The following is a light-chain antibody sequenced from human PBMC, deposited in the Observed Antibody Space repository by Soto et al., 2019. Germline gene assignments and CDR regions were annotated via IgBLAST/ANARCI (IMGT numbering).Light chain of an antibody. CDR2: DVS. J-gene: IGLJ1*01. CDR1: SSDVGGYNY. CDR3: SSYTSSSPLYV. Sequence: QLVLTQPASVSGSPGQSITISCTGTSSDVGGYNYVSWYQQHPGKAPKLMISDVSNRPSGVSNRFSGSKSGNPASLTISGLQAEDEADYYCSSYTSSSPLYVFGTGTKLTVL. V-gene: IGLV2-14*01.